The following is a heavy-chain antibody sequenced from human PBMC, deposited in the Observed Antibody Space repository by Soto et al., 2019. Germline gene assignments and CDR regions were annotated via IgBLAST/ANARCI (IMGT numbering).Heavy chain of an antibody. J-gene: IGHJ4*02. V-gene: IGHV4-4*07. D-gene: IGHD3-16*02. CDR1: GGSISSYY. CDR3: ESSYSLGELVRYYFDY. CDR2: IYTSGST. Sequence: SETLSLTCTVSGGSISSYYWSWIRQPAGKGLEWIGRIYTSGSTNYNPSLKSRVTMSVDTSKNQFSLKLSSVTAPETAVYYCESSYSLGELVRYYFDYWGQGTLVTVSS.